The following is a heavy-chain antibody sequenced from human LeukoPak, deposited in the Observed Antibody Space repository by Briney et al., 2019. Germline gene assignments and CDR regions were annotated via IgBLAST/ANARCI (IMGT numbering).Heavy chain of an antibody. Sequence: ASVKVSCKASGFTFTSSAMQWVRQARGQRLEWIGWIVVGSGNTNYAQKFQERVTITRDMSTSTAYMELSSLRSEDTAVYYCAALGRVSGRPFDPWGQGTLVTVSS. CDR1: GFTFTSSA. CDR3: AALGRVSGRPFDP. CDR2: IVVGSGNT. V-gene: IGHV1-58*02. J-gene: IGHJ5*02. D-gene: IGHD3-3*01.